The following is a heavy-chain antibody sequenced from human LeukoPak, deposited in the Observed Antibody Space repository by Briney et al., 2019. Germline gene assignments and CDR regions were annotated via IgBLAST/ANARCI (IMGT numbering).Heavy chain of an antibody. V-gene: IGHV3-7*05. CDR3: ARRGTSSSWAHFDY. CDR1: GFTFSSYW. Sequence: QPGGSLRLSCAVSGFTFSSYWMTWVRQAPGKGLEWVAKIKQDGSEKYYVDSVKGRFTISRDNARNSVYLQMNSLGAEDTAVYYCARRGTSSSWAHFDYWGQGTLVTVSS. D-gene: IGHD6-13*01. CDR2: IKQDGSEK. J-gene: IGHJ4*02.